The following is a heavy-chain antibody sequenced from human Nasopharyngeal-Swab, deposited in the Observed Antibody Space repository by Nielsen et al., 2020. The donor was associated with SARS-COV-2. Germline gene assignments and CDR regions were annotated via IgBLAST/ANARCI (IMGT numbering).Heavy chain of an antibody. J-gene: IGHJ4*02. CDR2: IYYSGST. V-gene: IGHV4-30-4*01. Sequence: CQAPGKGLEWIGYIYYSGSTYYNPSLKSRVTISVDTSKNQFSLKLSSVTAADTAVYYCASLKVGITIFGVVTDRLLDYRGQGTLVTVSS. D-gene: IGHD3-3*01. CDR3: ASLKVGITIFGVVTDRLLDY.